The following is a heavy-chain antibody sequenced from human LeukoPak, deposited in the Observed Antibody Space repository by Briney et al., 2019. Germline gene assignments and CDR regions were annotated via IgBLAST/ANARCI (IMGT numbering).Heavy chain of an antibody. Sequence: ASVKVSCKASGGTFSSYAISWVRQAPGQGLEWMGRIIPIFGIANYAQKFQGRVTITADKSTSTAYMELSSLRSEDTAVYYCARVAAVAVFDYWGQGTLVAVSS. CDR3: ARVAAVAVFDY. D-gene: IGHD6-19*01. CDR1: GGTFSSYA. CDR2: IIPIFGIA. V-gene: IGHV1-69*04. J-gene: IGHJ4*02.